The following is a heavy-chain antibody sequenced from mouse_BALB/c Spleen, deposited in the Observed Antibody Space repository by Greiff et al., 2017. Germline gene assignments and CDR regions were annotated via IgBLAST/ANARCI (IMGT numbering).Heavy chain of an antibody. D-gene: IGHD2-4*01. CDR1: GFTFSSYT. CDR2: ISSGGSYT. V-gene: IGHV5-6-4*01. J-gene: IGHJ3*01. Sequence: DVKLVESGGGLVKPGGSLKLSCAASGFTFSSYTMSWVRQTPEKRLEWVATISSGGSYTYYPDSVKGRFTISRDNAKNTLYLQMSSLKSEDTAMYYCTRDTMITTAWFAYWGQGTLVTVSA. CDR3: TRDTMITTAWFAY.